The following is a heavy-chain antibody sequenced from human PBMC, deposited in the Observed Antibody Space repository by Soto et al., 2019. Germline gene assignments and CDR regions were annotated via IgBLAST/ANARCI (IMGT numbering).Heavy chain of an antibody. CDR3: ARGPVTMTPDWWFDP. CDR2: IYYSGST. Sequence: PSETLSLTCTVSGGSISSISYYWGWIRQPPGKGLEWIGSIYYSGSTYYNPSLKSRVTISVDTSKNQFSLKLSSVTAADTAVYYCARGPVTMTPDWWFDPWGQGTLVTVSS. J-gene: IGHJ5*02. D-gene: IGHD3-22*01. CDR1: GGSISSISYY. V-gene: IGHV4-39*01.